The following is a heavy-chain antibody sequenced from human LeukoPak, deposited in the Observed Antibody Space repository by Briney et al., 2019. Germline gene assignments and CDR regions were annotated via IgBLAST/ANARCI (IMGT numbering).Heavy chain of an antibody. Sequence: GGSLRLSCTASGFTFGDYTMTWVRQAPGKGLEWVGFIRSKAYGETTEYAASVKGRFTILRDDSERIAYLQMNSLKTEDTAVYYCSVDIGDYWGQGTLVAVSS. CDR3: SVDIGDY. CDR2: IRSKAYGETT. J-gene: IGHJ4*02. D-gene: IGHD2-2*03. V-gene: IGHV3-49*04. CDR1: GFTFGDYT.